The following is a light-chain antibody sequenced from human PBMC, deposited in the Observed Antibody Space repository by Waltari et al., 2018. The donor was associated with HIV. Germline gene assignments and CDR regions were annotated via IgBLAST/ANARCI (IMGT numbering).Light chain of an antibody. CDR1: QSVGSY. Sequence: VMTQSPAPVSVSPGGRATLSCRASQSVGSYLAWYQQQPGQAPRLLIYGASTRATGIPTRFSGSGSGTEFTLTISSLKSEDFAVYYCHQYNKWPRGTFGGGTKVEV. CDR3: HQYNKWPRGT. CDR2: GAS. V-gene: IGKV3-15*01. J-gene: IGKJ4*01.